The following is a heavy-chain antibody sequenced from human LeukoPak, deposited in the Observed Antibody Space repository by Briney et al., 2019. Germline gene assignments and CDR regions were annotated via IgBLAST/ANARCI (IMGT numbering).Heavy chain of an antibody. J-gene: IGHJ4*02. V-gene: IGHV4-34*01. CDR1: GGSLSGYY. Sequence: SETLSLTCAVYGGSLSGYYWSWIRQPPGKGLEWIGEINHSGSTNYNPSLKSRVTISVDTSKNQFSLKLSSVTAADTAVYYCARAGAATVTTDFDYWGQGTLVTVSS. CDR2: INHSGST. D-gene: IGHD4-11*01. CDR3: ARAGAATVTTDFDY.